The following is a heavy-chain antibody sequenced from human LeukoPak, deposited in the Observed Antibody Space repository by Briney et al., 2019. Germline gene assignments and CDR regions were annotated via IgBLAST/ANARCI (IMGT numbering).Heavy chain of an antibody. V-gene: IGHV4-31*03. CDR1: VGSISSSGYY. D-gene: IGHD3-22*01. CDR2: IYYSGRT. J-gene: IGHJ5*02. CDR3: GRGAGAYDSSGYPQMYNWIDP. Sequence: PSETLSLTCTVSVGSISSSGYYWSWIPQHPGKGLEWIGYIYYSGRTYYNPSLKSRLTIPVDTSKHQPSLQLSSVTAADTAVYYCGRGAGAYDSSGYPQMYNWIDPWGQGTLVTVSS.